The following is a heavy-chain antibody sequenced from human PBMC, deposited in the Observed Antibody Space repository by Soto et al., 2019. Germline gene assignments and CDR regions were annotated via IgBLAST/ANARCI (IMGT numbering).Heavy chain of an antibody. CDR1: GFTFDSYA. D-gene: IGHD3-3*01. CDR2: LSGSGYQT. Sequence: EVQLLESGGGLVQPGGSLRLSCATDGFTFDSYAMHWVRQAPGKGLEWVSSLSGSGYQTYYADSVKGRLTISRDWSKNTVYLQMNSLRAEDTAVYFCAKDRLTVFGVVVTFEDWGRGTLVTVAS. J-gene: IGHJ4*02. CDR3: AKDRLTVFGVVVTFED. V-gene: IGHV3-23*01.